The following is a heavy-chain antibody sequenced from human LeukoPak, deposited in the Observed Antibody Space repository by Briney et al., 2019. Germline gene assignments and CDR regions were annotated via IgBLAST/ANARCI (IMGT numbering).Heavy chain of an antibody. D-gene: IGHD3-22*01. CDR3: AKGAYYDASGYYREYYFDY. CDR1: GFSFSNYA. V-gene: IGHV3-23*01. CDR2: ISGSGGST. Sequence: PGGSLRLSCVSSGFSFSNYAMSWVRQAPGKGLEWVSSISGSGGSTHYADSVKGRFTISRDKTKNTLYLQMNSLRAEDTAVYYCAKGAYYDASGYYREYYFDYWGQGTPVTVSS. J-gene: IGHJ4*02.